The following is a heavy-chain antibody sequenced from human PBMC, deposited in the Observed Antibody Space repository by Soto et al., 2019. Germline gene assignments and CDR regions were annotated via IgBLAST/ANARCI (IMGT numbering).Heavy chain of an antibody. CDR2: IYHNGNT. CDR3: ARTLGGYYDSSGYAY. V-gene: IGHV4-30-2*01. CDR1: AGSISNGGYS. D-gene: IGHD3-22*01. Sequence: QLQLQESGSGLVKPSQTLSLTCDVSAGSISNGGYSWSWIRQPPGKGLEWIGYIYHNGNTYYNPSLKRRVVISEDRSKNQFSLQLSSVTAADTAVYYCARTLGGYYDSSGYAYWGQGTLVTVSS. J-gene: IGHJ4*02.